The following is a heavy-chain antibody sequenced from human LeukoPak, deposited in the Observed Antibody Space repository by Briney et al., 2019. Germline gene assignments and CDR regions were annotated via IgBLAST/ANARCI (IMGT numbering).Heavy chain of an antibody. CDR3: ARDIDGYLDY. V-gene: IGHV3-33*08. CDR2: IWFDGSNK. Sequence: GGSLRLSCAASGFTFTNYAMSWVRQAPGKGLEWVAVIWFDGSNKYYADSVKGRFTISRDNSKSTLYLQMNSLRAEDTAVYFCARDIDGYLDYWGQGTLVTVSS. CDR1: GFTFTNYA. J-gene: IGHJ4*02. D-gene: IGHD5-24*01.